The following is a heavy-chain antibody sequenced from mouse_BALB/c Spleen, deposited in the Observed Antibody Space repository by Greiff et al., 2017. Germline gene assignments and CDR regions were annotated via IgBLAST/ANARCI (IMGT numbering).Heavy chain of an antibody. CDR1: GFTFSSFG. D-gene: IGHD2-4*01. CDR2: ISSGSSTI. Sequence: EVHLVESGGGLVQPGGSRKLSCAASGFTFSSFGMHWVRQAPEKGLEWVAYISSGSSTIYYADTVKGRFTISRDNPKNTLFLQMTSLRSEDTAMYYCARSGGLRRFDYWGQGTTLTVSS. CDR3: ARSGGLRRFDY. V-gene: IGHV5-17*02. J-gene: IGHJ2*01.